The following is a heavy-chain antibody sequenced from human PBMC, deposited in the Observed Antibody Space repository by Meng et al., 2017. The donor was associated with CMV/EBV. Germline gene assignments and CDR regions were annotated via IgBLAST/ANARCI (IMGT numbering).Heavy chain of an antibody. D-gene: IGHD3-3*01. CDR3: ARDLKRWRITIFPY. Sequence: ASVKVSCKASGYTFTGYYMHWVRQAPGQGLEWMGWINPNSGGTNYAQKFQGRVTMTRDTSISTAYMELSRLRSDDTAVYYCARDLKRWRITIFPYWGQGTLVTV. V-gene: IGHV1-2*02. J-gene: IGHJ4*02. CDR1: GYTFTGYY. CDR2: INPNSGGT.